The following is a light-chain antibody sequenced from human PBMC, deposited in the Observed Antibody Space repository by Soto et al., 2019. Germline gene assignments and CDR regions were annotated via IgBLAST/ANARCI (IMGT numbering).Light chain of an antibody. CDR2: EVS. J-gene: IGLJ1*01. CDR1: SSDVGSYNL. Sequence: QSALTQPASVSGSPGQSITISCTGTSSDVGSYNLVSWYQQHPGKAPKLIIFEVSKRPSGVSDRFSGSKSGNTASLTISWLQAEDDADFYCCSYATSSYVFGTGTKLTVL. CDR3: CSYATSSYV. V-gene: IGLV2-23*02.